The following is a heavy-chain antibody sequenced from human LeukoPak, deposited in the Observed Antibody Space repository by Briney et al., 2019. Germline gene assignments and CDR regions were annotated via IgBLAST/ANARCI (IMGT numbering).Heavy chain of an antibody. D-gene: IGHD5-24*01. J-gene: IGHJ4*02. Sequence: SETLSLTCTVSGGSISSYYWSRIRQPPGKGLEWIGYIYYSGSTNYNPSLKSRVTISVDTSKNQFSLKLSSVTAADTAVYYCARGRDGYNTYYFDYWGQGTLVTVSS. CDR2: IYYSGST. CDR3: ARGRDGYNTYYFDY. CDR1: GGSISSYY. V-gene: IGHV4-59*08.